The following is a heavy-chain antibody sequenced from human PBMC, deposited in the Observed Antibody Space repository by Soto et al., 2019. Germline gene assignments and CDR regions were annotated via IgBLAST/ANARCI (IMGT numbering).Heavy chain of an antibody. CDR3: GFGESDEWLGP. CDR1: GYTFPRAT. CDR2: INAGNGNT. J-gene: IGHJ5*02. V-gene: IGHV1-3*01. Sequence: QVQLVQSGAEVKKPGASVKISCQASGYTFPRATMNWVRQTPGQSLEWMGWINAGNGNTRYSLKFQGRVTFTRDTTASTTYMELTSLSSEDTAVYYFGFGESDEWLGPWGQGTLVTVSS. D-gene: IGHD3-10*01.